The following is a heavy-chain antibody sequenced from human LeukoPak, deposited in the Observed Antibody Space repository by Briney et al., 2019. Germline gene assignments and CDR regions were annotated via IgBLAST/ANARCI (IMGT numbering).Heavy chain of an antibody. CDR2: INPNSGGT. CDR1: GYTFTDYY. D-gene: IGHD4-17*01. J-gene: IGHJ4*02. V-gene: IGHV1-2*02. Sequence: ASVKLSCTASGYTFTDYYMHWVRQAPGQGLEWMGWINPNSGGTDYAQKFQGRVTMTRDTSISTAYMELSRLRSDDTAVYYCATDYGDYESGYWGQGTLVTVSS. CDR3: ATDYGDYESGY.